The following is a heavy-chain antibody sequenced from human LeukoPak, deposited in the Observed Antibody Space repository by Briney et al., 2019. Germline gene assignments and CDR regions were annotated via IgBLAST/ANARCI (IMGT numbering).Heavy chain of an antibody. J-gene: IGHJ6*03. Sequence: SETLSLTCTVSGGSITSHYWSWIRQPPGKGLEWIGYMYYSGFSNYNPSLKSRVTISIDTSKNQSSLKLSSVTAADTAVYYCARDAIDGGYYMDVWGRGTTVTVSS. V-gene: IGHV4-59*11. CDR2: MYYSGFS. CDR1: GGSITSHY. CDR3: ARDAIDGGYYMDV. D-gene: IGHD2-15*01.